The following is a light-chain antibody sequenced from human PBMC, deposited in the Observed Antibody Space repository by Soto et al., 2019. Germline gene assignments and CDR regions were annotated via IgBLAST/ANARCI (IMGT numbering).Light chain of an antibody. Sequence: DVRMTQSPSSLSASVGDTITITCRASRTINTYLNWFHQKPGEPPRLLIYGASTLHDGVPSRFSGSGSGADFTLTISGLQTEDFASYHCQQAYSDISFGGGTK. J-gene: IGKJ4*01. CDR2: GAS. CDR1: RTINTY. V-gene: IGKV1-39*01. CDR3: QQAYSDIS.